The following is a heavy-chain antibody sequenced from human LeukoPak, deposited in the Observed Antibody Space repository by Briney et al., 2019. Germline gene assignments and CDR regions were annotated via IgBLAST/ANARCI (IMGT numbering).Heavy chain of an antibody. CDR1: GFTFNSYA. CDR2: ISGSGGST. V-gene: IGHV3-23*01. D-gene: IGHD5-18*01. Sequence: PGGSLRLSCAASGFTFNSYAMSWVREAPGKGLEWVLAISGSGGSTYYADSVKGRFTISRDNSKNTLYLQMNSLRAEDTAVYYCAKVKLAMAPAFDYWGQGTLVSVSS. J-gene: IGHJ4*02. CDR3: AKVKLAMAPAFDY.